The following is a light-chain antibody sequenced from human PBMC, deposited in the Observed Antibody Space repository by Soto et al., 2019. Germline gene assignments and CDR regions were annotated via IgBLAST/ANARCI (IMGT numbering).Light chain of an antibody. V-gene: IGLV2-14*01. J-gene: IGLJ3*02. Sequence: QSVLTQPASVSGSPGQSITISCTGTSSDVGAYNYVSWYQQHPGKAPKLMIYEVSRRPSGVSNRFSGSKSGNTASLTISGLQAEDEADYYCTSYTSSITWVFGAGTKVTVL. CDR3: TSYTSSITWV. CDR2: EVS. CDR1: SSDVGAYNY.